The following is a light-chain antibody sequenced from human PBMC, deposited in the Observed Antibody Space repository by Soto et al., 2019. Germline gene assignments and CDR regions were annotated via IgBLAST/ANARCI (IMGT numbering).Light chain of an antibody. Sequence: DIQMTQSPSTLSASIGDRVTITCRASESIRTWLAWYQHKPGKAPKFLIYDASTLEIGAPSRFSGSGSGTEFTLTISSLQPDDFATYYCQKYNSYLWTFGQGTKVDIK. CDR3: QKYNSYLWT. V-gene: IGKV1-5*01. J-gene: IGKJ1*01. CDR2: DAS. CDR1: ESIRTW.